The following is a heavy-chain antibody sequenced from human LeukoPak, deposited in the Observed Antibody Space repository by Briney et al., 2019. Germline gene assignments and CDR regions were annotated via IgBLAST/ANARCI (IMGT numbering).Heavy chain of an antibody. V-gene: IGHV1-8*02. Sequence: GASVKVSCKTSGYTFTGYDINWVRQAPGQGLEWMGWMKSNSGDTHFAQKFQGRVTMTRNTSISTAFMELSSLRSEDTAVYYCARGEYSSSWYPFDYWGHGSLVTVSS. CDR1: GYTFTGYD. CDR2: MKSNSGDT. D-gene: IGHD6-13*01. CDR3: ARGEYSSSWYPFDY. J-gene: IGHJ4*01.